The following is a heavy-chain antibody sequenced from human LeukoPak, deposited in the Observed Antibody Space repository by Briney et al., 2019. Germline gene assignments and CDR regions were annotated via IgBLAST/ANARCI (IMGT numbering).Heavy chain of an antibody. CDR3: ARTTTVTTWNWFDP. CDR2: IYYSGST. J-gene: IGHJ5*02. V-gene: IGHV4-61*03. Sequence: PSETLSLTCTVSWGSISSGDYYWGWIRQPPGKGLEWIGYIYYSGSTNYNPSLKSRVTISVDTSKNHFSLKLSSVTAADTPVYYCARTTTVTTWNWFDPWGQGTLVTVSS. CDR1: WGSISSGDYY. D-gene: IGHD4-17*01.